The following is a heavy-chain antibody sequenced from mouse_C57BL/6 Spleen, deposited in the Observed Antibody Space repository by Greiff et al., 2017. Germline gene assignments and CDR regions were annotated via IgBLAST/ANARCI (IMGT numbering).Heavy chain of an antibody. CDR1: GFTFSSYA. D-gene: IGHD2-5*01. CDR2: ISDGGSYT. Sequence: EVQVVESGGGLVKPGGSLKLSCAASGFTFSSYAMSWVRQTPDKRLEWVATISDGGSYTYYPDNVKGRFTISRDNAKNNLYMQMSHLKSEDTAMYYCARESNSGYFEGWGTGTTVTVSS. V-gene: IGHV5-4*01. J-gene: IGHJ1*03. CDR3: ARESNSGYFEG.